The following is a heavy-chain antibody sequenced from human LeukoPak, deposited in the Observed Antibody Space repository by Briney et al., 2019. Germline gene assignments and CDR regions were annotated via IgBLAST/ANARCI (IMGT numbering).Heavy chain of an antibody. D-gene: IGHD6-13*01. CDR2: IRYDGSNK. CDR1: GFTFSSCG. CDR3: AKDLLYSNPYYFDY. Sequence: GGSLRLSCAASGFTFSSCGMHWVRQAPGKGLEWVAFIRYDGSNKYYADSVKGRFTISRDNSKNTLYLQMNSLRAEDTAVYYCAKDLLYSNPYYFDYWGQGTLVTVSS. J-gene: IGHJ4*02. V-gene: IGHV3-30*02.